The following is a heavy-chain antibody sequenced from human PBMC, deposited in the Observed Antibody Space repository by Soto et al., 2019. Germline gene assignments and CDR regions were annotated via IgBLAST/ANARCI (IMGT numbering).Heavy chain of an antibody. CDR1: GGSFSGYY. V-gene: IGHV4-34*01. J-gene: IGHJ4*02. CDR3: ARGRGVVTAIPGRY. CDR2: MNHSGST. D-gene: IGHD2-21*02. Sequence: QVQLQQWGAGLLKPSETLSLTCAVYGGSFSGYYWSWIRQPPGKGLEWIGEMNHSGSTNYNPSLKSRVTISVDTSKNQFSLKLSSVTAADTAVYYCARGRGVVTAIPGRYWGQGTLVTVSS.